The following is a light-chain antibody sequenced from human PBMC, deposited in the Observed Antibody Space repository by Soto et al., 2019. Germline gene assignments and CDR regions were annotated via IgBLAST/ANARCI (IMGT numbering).Light chain of an antibody. CDR1: QSVSSSY. V-gene: IGKV3-20*01. J-gene: IGKJ1*01. CDR2: GAS. Sequence: EIVLTQSPGTLSLSPGERATLSCRASQSVSSSYLAWYQQKPGQAPRLLIYGASSRATGIPDRFSGSGSGTDFTLTISSLEPEDFAVYYCQQYGSSPPWTFGQGTPVESK. CDR3: QQYGSSPPWT.